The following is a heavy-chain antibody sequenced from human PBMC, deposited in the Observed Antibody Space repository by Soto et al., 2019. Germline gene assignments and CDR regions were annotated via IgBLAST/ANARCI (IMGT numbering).Heavy chain of an antibody. CDR3: ARGSSSWDNWFDP. CDR1: GGSFISYY. CDR2: IYYSGST. Sequence: SETLSLTCTVSGGSFISYYWGWIRQPPGKGLEWIGSIYYSGSTYYNPSLKSRVTISVDTSKNQFSLELSSVTAADTAVYYCARGSSSWDNWFDPWGQGTLVTVSS. J-gene: IGHJ5*02. D-gene: IGHD6-13*01. V-gene: IGHV4-39*01.